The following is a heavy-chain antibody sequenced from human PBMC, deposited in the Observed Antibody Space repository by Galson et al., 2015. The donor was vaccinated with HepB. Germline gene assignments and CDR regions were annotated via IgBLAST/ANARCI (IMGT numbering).Heavy chain of an antibody. D-gene: IGHD1-7*01. Sequence: SVKVSCKASGYTFTGYYMHWVRQAPGQGLEWVGWINPNSGGTNYAQKFQGRVTMTRDTSISTAYMELSRLRSDDTAVYYCARAGGELELLPWKEKMNWFDPWGQGTLVTVSS. V-gene: IGHV1-2*02. CDR3: ARAGGELELLPWKEKMNWFDP. J-gene: IGHJ5*02. CDR1: GYTFTGYY. CDR2: INPNSGGT.